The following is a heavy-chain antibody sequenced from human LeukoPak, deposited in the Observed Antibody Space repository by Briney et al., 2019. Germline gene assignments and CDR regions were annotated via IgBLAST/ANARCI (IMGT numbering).Heavy chain of an antibody. Sequence: SETLSLTCAVYGGSFSGYYGSWIRQPPGKGLEWIGEINHSGSTNYNPSLKSRVTISVDTSKNQFSLKLSSVTAADTAVYSCARADYGLKYYFDYWGQGTLVTVSS. V-gene: IGHV4-34*01. CDR1: GGSFSGYY. CDR2: INHSGST. D-gene: IGHD4-17*01. J-gene: IGHJ4*02. CDR3: ARADYGLKYYFDY.